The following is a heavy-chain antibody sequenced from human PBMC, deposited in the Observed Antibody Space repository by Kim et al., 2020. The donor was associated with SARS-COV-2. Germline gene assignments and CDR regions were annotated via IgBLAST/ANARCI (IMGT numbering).Heavy chain of an antibody. J-gene: IGHJ4*02. D-gene: IGHD3-22*01. CDR3: ARETVEVDYYDSSGYYSTFDY. Sequence: GGSLRLSCAASGFTFSSYAMHWVRQAPGKGLEWVALISYDGSNKYNADSVKGRFTISRDNSKNTLYLQMNSLRAEDTAVYYCARETVEVDYYDSSGYYSTFDYWGQGTLVTVSS. V-gene: IGHV3-30-3*01. CDR2: ISYDGSNK. CDR1: GFTFSSYA.